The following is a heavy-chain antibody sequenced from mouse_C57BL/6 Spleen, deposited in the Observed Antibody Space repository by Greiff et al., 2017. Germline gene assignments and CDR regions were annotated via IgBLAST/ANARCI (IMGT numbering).Heavy chain of an antibody. CDR1: GYTFTSYD. V-gene: IGHV1-85*01. Sequence: QVQLQQSGPELVKPGASVKLSCKASGYTFTSYDINWVKQRPGQGLEWIGWIYPRDGSTKYNEKFKGKATLTVDTSSSTAYMELHSLTSEDSAVYFCAREGYYGSSSLYYFDYWGQDTTLTVSS. J-gene: IGHJ2*01. CDR3: AREGYYGSSSLYYFDY. D-gene: IGHD1-1*01. CDR2: IYPRDGST.